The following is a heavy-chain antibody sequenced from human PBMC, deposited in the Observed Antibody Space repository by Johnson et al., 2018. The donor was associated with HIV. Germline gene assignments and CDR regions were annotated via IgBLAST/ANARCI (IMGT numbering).Heavy chain of an antibody. V-gene: IGHV3-30*04. Sequence: QVQLVESGGGLVQPGGSLRLSCAASGFTFSSYAMHWVRQAPGKGLEWVAVISYDGSNKYYADSVKGRFTISRDNAKNSLYLQMNSLRAEDTALYHCARDLLLWFRELWPHDAFDIWGQGTMVTVSS. CDR3: ARDLLLWFRELWPHDAFDI. CDR1: GFTFSSYA. CDR2: ISYDGSNK. J-gene: IGHJ3*02. D-gene: IGHD3-10*01.